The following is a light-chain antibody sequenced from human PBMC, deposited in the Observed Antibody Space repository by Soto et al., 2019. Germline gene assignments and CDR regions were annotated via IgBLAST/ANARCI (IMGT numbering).Light chain of an antibody. CDR3: KQYGCSPRST. Sequence: EIALTQSPGTLSFSPGEIATLSCRASQSVSSSYLAWYPQKPGQAPRILIYGASSRATGIPDRFSGSGSGTDFTLTISSVVHEDFAVYYCKQYGCSPRSTFGQGTKVDIK. CDR1: QSVSSSY. J-gene: IGKJ1*01. V-gene: IGKV3-20*01. CDR2: GAS.